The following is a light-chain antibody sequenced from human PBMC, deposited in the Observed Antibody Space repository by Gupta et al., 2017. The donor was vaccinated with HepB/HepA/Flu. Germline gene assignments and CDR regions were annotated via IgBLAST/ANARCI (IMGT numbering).Light chain of an antibody. J-gene: IGLJ3*02. Sequence: QPALTLPPSAPGSPRQSVTISCTGPSSDVGGYNYVSWYQQHPVKAPKLMIYEVTKRPTGVPDRFAGSKAGKTASLTGSGRQAEDEDDYYCSSYAGSNNWVFGGGTKLTVL. CDR1: SSDVGGYNY. CDR2: EVT. V-gene: IGLV2-8*01. CDR3: SSYAGSNNWV.